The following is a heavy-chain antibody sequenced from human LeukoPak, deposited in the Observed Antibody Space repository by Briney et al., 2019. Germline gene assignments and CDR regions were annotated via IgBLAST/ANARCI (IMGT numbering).Heavy chain of an antibody. CDR1: GYTFTSYG. V-gene: IGHV1-18*01. Sequence: ASVKVSCKASGYTFTSYGISWVRQAPGQGLEWMGWIGAYNGNTNYAQKLQGRVTMTTDTSTSTAYMELRSLRSDDTAVYYCARDPRRYCSGGSCPNYRNWFDPWGQGTLVTVSS. CDR2: IGAYNGNT. J-gene: IGHJ5*02. D-gene: IGHD2-15*01. CDR3: ARDPRRYCSGGSCPNYRNWFDP.